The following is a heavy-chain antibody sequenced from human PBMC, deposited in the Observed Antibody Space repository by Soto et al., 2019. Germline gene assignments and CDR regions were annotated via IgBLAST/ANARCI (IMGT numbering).Heavy chain of an antibody. V-gene: IGHV4-61*01. Sequence: QVQLQESGPGLVKPSETLSLTCTVSGGSVSSGTHYWSWIRQPPGKGLEWIGYIYYSGSTNYNPPLKSRVTISIDTSKNQFSLKLSSVTAADTAVYYCARLLYYYDSSGYYGRHFDYWGQGTLATVSS. CDR1: GGSVSSGTHY. J-gene: IGHJ4*02. CDR2: IYYSGST. D-gene: IGHD3-22*01. CDR3: ARLLYYYDSSGYYGRHFDY.